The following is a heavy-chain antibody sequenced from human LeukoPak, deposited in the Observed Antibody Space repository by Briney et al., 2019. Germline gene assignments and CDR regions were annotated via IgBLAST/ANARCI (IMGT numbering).Heavy chain of an antibody. CDR2: IYYSGST. D-gene: IGHD4-11*01. CDR3: ARSRGTVTYYYYGMDV. CDR1: GGSISSYY. V-gene: IGHV4-59*01. J-gene: IGHJ6*02. Sequence: SETLSLTCTVSGGSISSYYWSWIRQPPGKGLEWIGYIYYSGSTNYNPSLKSRVTISVDTSKNQFSLKLSSVTAADTAVYYCARSRGTVTYYYYGMDVWGQGTTVTVSS.